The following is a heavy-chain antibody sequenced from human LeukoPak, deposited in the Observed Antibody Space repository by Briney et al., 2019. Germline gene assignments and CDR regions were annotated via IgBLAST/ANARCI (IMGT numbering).Heavy chain of an antibody. D-gene: IGHD3-22*01. V-gene: IGHV4-4*07. Sequence: SETLSLTCTVSGVSITIYYWSWIRQPAGKGLEWIGRIYTSGSTNYNPSLKSRVTMSVDTSKNQFSLKLSSVTAADTAVYYCARAYYYDNSGYYYFDSWGQGTLVTVSS. CDR2: IYTSGST. CDR1: GVSITIYY. J-gene: IGHJ4*02. CDR3: ARAYYYDNSGYYYFDS.